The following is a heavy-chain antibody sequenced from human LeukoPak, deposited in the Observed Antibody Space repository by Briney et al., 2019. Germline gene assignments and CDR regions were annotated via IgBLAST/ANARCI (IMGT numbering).Heavy chain of an antibody. CDR3: ARDVLTGSWIDY. J-gene: IGHJ4*02. V-gene: IGHV4-39*07. CDR2: IFYSGST. D-gene: IGHD6-13*01. Sequence: SETLSLTCTVSGGSISSSRYYWGWIRQPPGKGLEWIGTIFYSGSTYYNPSLKSRVTISVDTSKNQFSLMLSSVTAADTAVYYCARDVLTGSWIDYWGQGTLVTVSS. CDR1: GGSISSSRYY.